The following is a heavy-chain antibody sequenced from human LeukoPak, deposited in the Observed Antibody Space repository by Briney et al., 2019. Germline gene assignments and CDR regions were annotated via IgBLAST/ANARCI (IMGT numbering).Heavy chain of an antibody. CDR2: ISSSSSTI. CDR3: ARAISSSWNY. Sequence: GRSLRLSCAASGFTFSSYSMNWVRQAPGKGLEWVSYISSSSSTIYYADSVKGRFTISRDNAKNSLYLQMNSLRAEDTAVYYCARAISSSWNYWGQGTLVTVSS. CDR1: GFTFSSYS. D-gene: IGHD6-13*01. V-gene: IGHV3-48*04. J-gene: IGHJ4*02.